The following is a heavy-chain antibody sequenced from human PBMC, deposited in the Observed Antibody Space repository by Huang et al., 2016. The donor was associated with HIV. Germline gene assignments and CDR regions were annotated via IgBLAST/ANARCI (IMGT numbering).Heavy chain of an antibody. CDR1: GGSLHGYY. V-gene: IGHV4-34*01. CDR2: VNHGGST. J-gene: IGHJ2*01. CDR3: ATSRSGSGWFLDI. D-gene: IGHD6-19*01. Sequence: QVQLYQWGAGPLRPSETLSLTCGVSGGSLHGYYWNWLRQSPGRGVEWIGEVNHGGSTKYNPSLKRRVTISVDTSKMQFSLNLTSVTATDTADYYCATSRSGSGWFLDIWGRGTLVSVS.